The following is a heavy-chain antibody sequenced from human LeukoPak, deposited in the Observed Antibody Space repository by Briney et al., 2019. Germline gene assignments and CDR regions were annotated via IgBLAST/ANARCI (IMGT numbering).Heavy chain of an antibody. D-gene: IGHD1-26*01. Sequence: SVKVSCKASGGTFSSYAISWVRQAPGQGLEWMGGIIPIFGTANYAQKFQGRVTITADKSTSTAYMELSSLRSEDTAVYYCASSTKWGDYFDYWGQGTLVTVSS. CDR3: ASSTKWGDYFDY. V-gene: IGHV1-69*06. CDR2: IIPIFGTA. J-gene: IGHJ4*02. CDR1: GGTFSSYA.